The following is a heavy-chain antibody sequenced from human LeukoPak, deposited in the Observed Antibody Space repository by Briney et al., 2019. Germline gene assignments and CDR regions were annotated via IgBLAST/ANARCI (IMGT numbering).Heavy chain of an antibody. J-gene: IGHJ4*02. CDR2: IYPGDADT. V-gene: IGHV5-51*01. CDR3: ARHANPMVTPLDY. CDR1: GYSFTSYW. D-gene: IGHD5-18*01. Sequence: GESLKISCKGSGYSFTSYWIGLVRQMRGKGLESMGIIYPGDADTRYSPSFQGQVTISSHKSISTAYLQWSSLKASDSAMYYCARHANPMVTPLDYWGPGTLVTVSS.